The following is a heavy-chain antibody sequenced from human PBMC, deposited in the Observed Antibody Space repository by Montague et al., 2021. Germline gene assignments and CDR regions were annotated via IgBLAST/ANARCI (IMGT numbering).Heavy chain of an antibody. J-gene: IGHJ4*02. Sequence: SETLSLTCNVSGEPMRDYYWSWIRQSPGKGLEWIVYIFGTGDTTYNPSLSRRVTISIDTSKNQFFLELTSVTVADTAVYYCVRRDNMGGAFLDHWGQGRPVTVSS. D-gene: IGHD2-21*01. CDR2: IFGTGDT. CDR3: VRRDNMGGAFLDH. CDR1: GEPMRDYY. V-gene: IGHV4-4*08.